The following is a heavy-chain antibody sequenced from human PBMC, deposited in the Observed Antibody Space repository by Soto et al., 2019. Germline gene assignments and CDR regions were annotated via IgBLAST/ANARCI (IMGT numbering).Heavy chain of an antibody. J-gene: IGHJ3*02. Sequence: QGELLESGGGVVQPGTSLRLSCAASGFPFSSFGMHWVRQAPGKGLEWVAVVSAAGYTTYYSDSVKGRFNISRDNSRNTLKVQMNSLRREDSGLYYCAKEGSIWKFAFDIWGRVTMVTVSS. V-gene: IGHV3-30*18. CDR3: AKEGSIWKFAFDI. D-gene: IGHD6-13*01. CDR2: VSAAGYTT. CDR1: GFPFSSFG.